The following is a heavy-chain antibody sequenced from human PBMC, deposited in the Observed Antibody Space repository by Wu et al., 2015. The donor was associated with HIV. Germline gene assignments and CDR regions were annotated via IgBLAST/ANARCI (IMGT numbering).Heavy chain of an antibody. J-gene: IGHJ3*02. CDR1: GGTFSSYA. CDR2: IIPIFGAA. Sequence: QVQLVQSGAEVKKPGSSVKVSCKASGGTFSSYAISWVRQAPGQGLEWMGGIIPIFGAANYAQKFQGRVTITTDESTSTAYMELSSLRSEDTAVYYCARVYYYDTSGYYYLGXFDIWGQGTMVTVSS. CDR3: ARVYYYDTSGYYYLGXFDI. V-gene: IGHV1-69*05. D-gene: IGHD3-22*01.